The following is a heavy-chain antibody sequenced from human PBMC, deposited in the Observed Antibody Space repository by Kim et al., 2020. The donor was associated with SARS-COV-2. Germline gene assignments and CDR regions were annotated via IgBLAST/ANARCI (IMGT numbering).Heavy chain of an antibody. J-gene: IGHJ1*01. D-gene: IGHD2-15*01. V-gene: IGHV1-24*01. CDR3: ATGRSGYFQH. Sequence: ETIYAQKFQGRGTMTEDKSTDTAYMELSSLRSEDTAVYYCATGRSGYFQHWGQGTLVTVSS. CDR2: ET.